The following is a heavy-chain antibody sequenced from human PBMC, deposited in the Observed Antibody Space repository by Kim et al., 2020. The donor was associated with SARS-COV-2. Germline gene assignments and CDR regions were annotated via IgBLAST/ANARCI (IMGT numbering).Heavy chain of an antibody. CDR1: GGSISSGGYY. Sequence: SETLSLTCTVSGGSISSGGYYWSWIRQHPGKGLEWIGYIYYSGSTYYNPSLKSRVTISVDTSKNQFSLKLSSVTAADTAVYYCARGGDDYGDYPDYYGMDVWGQGTTVTVSS. J-gene: IGHJ6*02. V-gene: IGHV4-31*03. CDR2: IYYSGST. D-gene: IGHD4-17*01. CDR3: ARGGDDYGDYPDYYGMDV.